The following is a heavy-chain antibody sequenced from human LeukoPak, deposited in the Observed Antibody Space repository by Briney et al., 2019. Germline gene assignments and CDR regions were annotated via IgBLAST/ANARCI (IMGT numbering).Heavy chain of an antibody. CDR1: GYTFTSYG. CDR3: AGEADSSSWFLSPEGMDV. Sequence: ASVKVSCKASGYTFTSYGISWVRQAPGKGLEWMGGISAYNGNTNYAQKLQGRVTMTTDTSTSTAYMELRSLRSDDTAVYYCAGEADSSSWFLSPEGMDVWGQGTTVTVSS. V-gene: IGHV1-18*01. J-gene: IGHJ6*02. CDR2: ISAYNGNT. D-gene: IGHD6-13*01.